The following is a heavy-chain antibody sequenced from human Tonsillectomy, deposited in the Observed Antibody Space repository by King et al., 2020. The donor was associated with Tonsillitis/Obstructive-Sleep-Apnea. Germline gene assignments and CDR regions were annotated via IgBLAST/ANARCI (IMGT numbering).Heavy chain of an antibody. CDR3: ARGDDYDNYLDY. J-gene: IGHJ4*02. Sequence: QLQESGPGLEKPSHTLSLTCTVSGSSISSGGYYWSWIRQHPGKGLEWIGYIYYRRTTYYNPSLKSRVTISLDTSKNQFSLKLSSVTAADTAFYYCARGDDYDNYLDYWGQGTLVTVSS. CDR1: GSSISSGGYY. D-gene: IGHD4-17*01. CDR2: IYYRRTT. V-gene: IGHV4-31*03.